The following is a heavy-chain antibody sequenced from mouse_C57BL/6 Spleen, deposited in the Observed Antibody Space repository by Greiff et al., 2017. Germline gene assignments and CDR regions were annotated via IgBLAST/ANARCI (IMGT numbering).Heavy chain of an antibody. CDR2: IYPGDGDT. D-gene: IGHD1-1*01. J-gene: IGHJ4*01. CDR1: GYAFSSSS. Sequence: QVQLKQSGPELVKPGASVKISCKASGYAFSSSSMNWVKQRPGKGLEWIGRIYPGDGDTNYNGKFKGQATLTADKSSSTAYMQLSSLTSEDSAVYFCARSGVTAVVDSMDYWGQGTSVTVSS. CDR3: ARSGVTAVVDSMDY. V-gene: IGHV1-82*01.